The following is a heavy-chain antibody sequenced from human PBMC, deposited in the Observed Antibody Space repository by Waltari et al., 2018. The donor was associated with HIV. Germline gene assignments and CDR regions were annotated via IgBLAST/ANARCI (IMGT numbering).Heavy chain of an antibody. CDR1: GYAISSGHY. Sequence: QVQLQESGPGLVTPSEPLSLTCAVSGYAISSGHYWGWIRQPPGRGLEWIGSIYHSGSTYYNPSLKSRVTISVDTSKNQFSLKLSSVTAADTAVYYCARVYDSSGYWVAEYFQHWGQGTLVTVSS. D-gene: IGHD3-22*01. CDR2: IYHSGST. J-gene: IGHJ1*01. CDR3: ARVYDSSGYWVAEYFQH. V-gene: IGHV4-38-2*01.